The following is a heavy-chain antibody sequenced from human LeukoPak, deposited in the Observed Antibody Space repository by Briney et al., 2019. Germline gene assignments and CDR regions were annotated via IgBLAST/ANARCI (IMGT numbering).Heavy chain of an antibody. CDR3: ARDGKQLVLDY. Sequence: ASVKVSCKASGYTFTGYYMHWVRQAPGQGLEWMGWINPNRGGTNYAQKFQGRDTMTRDTSISTAYMELSSLRSEDTAVYYCARDGKQLVLDYWGQGTLVTVSS. D-gene: IGHD6-13*01. J-gene: IGHJ4*02. CDR2: INPNRGGT. CDR1: GYTFTGYY. V-gene: IGHV1-2*02.